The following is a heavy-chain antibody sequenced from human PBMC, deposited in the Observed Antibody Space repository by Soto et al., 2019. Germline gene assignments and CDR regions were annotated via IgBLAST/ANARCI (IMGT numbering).Heavy chain of an antibody. D-gene: IGHD2-21*01. CDR2: ISSNGGST. CDR3: ARVAPPDVVVIAIPFLLGAFDI. J-gene: IGHJ3*02. Sequence: EVQLVESGGGLVQPGGSLRLSCAASGFTFSSYAMHWVRQAPGKGLEYVSAISSNGGSTYYANSVKGRFTISRDNSKNTLYLQMGSLRAEDMAVYYCARVAPPDVVVIAIPFLLGAFDIWGQGTMVTVSS. V-gene: IGHV3-64*01. CDR1: GFTFSSYA.